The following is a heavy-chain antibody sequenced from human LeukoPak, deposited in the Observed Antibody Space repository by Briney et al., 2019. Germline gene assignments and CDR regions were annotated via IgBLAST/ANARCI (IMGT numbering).Heavy chain of an antibody. V-gene: IGHV1-69*05. J-gene: IGHJ4*02. CDR3: ARGGRYCTNGVCSYPFDY. Sequence: SVKVSCKASGGTFSSYAISWVRQAPGQGLEWMGGIIPIFGTANYAQKFQGRVTITTDESTSTAYMELSSLRSEDTAVYYCARGGRYCTNGVCSYPFDYWGQGTLVTVSS. CDR1: GGTFSSYA. CDR2: IIPIFGTA. D-gene: IGHD2-8*01.